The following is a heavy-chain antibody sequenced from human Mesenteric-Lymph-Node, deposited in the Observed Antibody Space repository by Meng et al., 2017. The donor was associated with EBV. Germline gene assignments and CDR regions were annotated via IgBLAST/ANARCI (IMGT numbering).Heavy chain of an antibody. V-gene: IGHV3-74*01. Sequence: EVRVVESVGGLVQPGGALGLSCAASGFIFSRYWMHWVRQASGKGLVWVSGISGGAISTYYADSVKGRFTVSRDNSKNTLHLQMNSLRAEDTAVYYCAKDEFYDSSGYSPFDYWGQGTLVTVSS. J-gene: IGHJ4*02. CDR1: GFIFSRYW. D-gene: IGHD3-22*01. CDR2: ISGGAIST. CDR3: AKDEFYDSSGYSPFDY.